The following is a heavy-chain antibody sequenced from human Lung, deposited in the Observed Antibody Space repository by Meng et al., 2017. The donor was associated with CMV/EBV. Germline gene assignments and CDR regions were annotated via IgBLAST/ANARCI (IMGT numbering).Heavy chain of an antibody. CDR3: ARGLYYYDSSGPFDP. V-gene: IGHV1-2*02. J-gene: IGHJ5*02. Sequence: SVKVSXKAFAYTFTGYYLHWVRQAPGQGLEWMGWINANSGGTNYAQKFQGRVTMTRDTAIGTAYMSLSRLRSDDTAVYYCARGLYYYDSSGPFDPWGQGXLVTVSS. CDR2: INANSGGT. D-gene: IGHD3-22*01. CDR1: AYTFTGYY.